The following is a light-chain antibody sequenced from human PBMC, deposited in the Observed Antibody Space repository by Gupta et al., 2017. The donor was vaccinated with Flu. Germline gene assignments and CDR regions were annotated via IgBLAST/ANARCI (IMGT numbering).Light chain of an antibody. CDR1: QSISSW. CDR2: KAS. V-gene: IGKV1-5*03. CDR3: QQHNSLTWT. Sequence: DIQMTQSPSTLSASVGDRVTITCRASQSISSWLAWYQQKPGKAPKLLIYKASSVESGVPSRFSGSGSGTEFTLTISSLQPDDSATYYCQQHNSLTWTFGQGTKVEIK. J-gene: IGKJ1*01.